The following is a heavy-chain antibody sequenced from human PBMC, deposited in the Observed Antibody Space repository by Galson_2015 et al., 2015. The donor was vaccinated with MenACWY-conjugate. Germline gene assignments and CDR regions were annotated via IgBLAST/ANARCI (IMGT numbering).Heavy chain of an antibody. CDR3: AREGWVGETEAFDI. CDR2: IYWDGNT. D-gene: IGHD2-15*01. Sequence: SLRLSCAASGFTVSSNFMNWLRQAPGKGPEWVADIYWDGNTYYADSVRGRFTISRDNSKNTLHLQMNSLRVEDTAVYYCAREGWVGETEAFDIWGQGTMVTVSS. CDR1: GFTVSSNF. V-gene: IGHV3-53*01. J-gene: IGHJ3*02.